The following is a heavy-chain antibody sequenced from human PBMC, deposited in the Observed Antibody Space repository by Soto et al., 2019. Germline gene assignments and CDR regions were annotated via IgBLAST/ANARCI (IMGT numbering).Heavy chain of an antibody. Sequence: GGSLRLSCAASGFTFSTYSMNWVRQAPGKGLEWVSSISSSSSYIYYADSVKGRFTISRDNAKNTLYLQMNSLRAEDTAVYYCARGINSGYAGRDYWGQGTLVTVSS. J-gene: IGHJ4*02. D-gene: IGHD5-12*01. CDR1: GFTFSTYS. V-gene: IGHV3-21*01. CDR2: ISSSSSYI. CDR3: ARGINSGYAGRDY.